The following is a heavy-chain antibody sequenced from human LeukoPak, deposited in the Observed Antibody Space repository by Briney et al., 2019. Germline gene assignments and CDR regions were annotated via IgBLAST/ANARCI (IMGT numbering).Heavy chain of an antibody. D-gene: IGHD3-16*01. Sequence: GGSLRLSCAASGFTFSSYGMSWVRQAPGKGLEWVSAISGSGGSTYYAHSVKGRFIISRDNSKNSLYLQMNSLRPEDTALYYCAKDVYGGIDYWGQGTLVTVSS. CDR1: GFTFSSYG. CDR3: AKDVYGGIDY. V-gene: IGHV3-23*01. J-gene: IGHJ4*02. CDR2: ISGSGGST.